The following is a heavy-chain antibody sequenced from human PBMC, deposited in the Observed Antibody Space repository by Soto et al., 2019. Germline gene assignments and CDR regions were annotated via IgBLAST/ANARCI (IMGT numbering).Heavy chain of an antibody. J-gene: IGHJ4*02. CDR1: GFIVSNTY. CDR2: IYSGGST. CDR3: LTDINPILGVVDYFDF. D-gene: IGHD3-3*01. Sequence: PGGSLRLSCAASGFIVSNTYMSWVRQAPGKGLEWVSFIYSGGSTFYADPVKGRFTVSRDSSKNTLYLQMNSLRAEDTAVYYCLTDINPILGVVDYFDFWAEPILVTVSS. V-gene: IGHV3-66*01.